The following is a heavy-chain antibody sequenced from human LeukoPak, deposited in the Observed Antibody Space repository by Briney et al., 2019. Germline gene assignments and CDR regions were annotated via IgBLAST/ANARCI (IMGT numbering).Heavy chain of an antibody. D-gene: IGHD1-26*01. CDR2: IRSKANSYAT. Sequence: GGSLRLSCAASGFTFSGSAMHWVRQASGKGLEWVGRIRSKANSYATAYAASVKGRFTISRDDSKNTAYLQMNSLKTEETAVYYCTRHRWELLSNWFDPWGQGTLVTVSS. J-gene: IGHJ5*02. CDR3: TRHRWELLSNWFDP. V-gene: IGHV3-73*01. CDR1: GFTFSGSA.